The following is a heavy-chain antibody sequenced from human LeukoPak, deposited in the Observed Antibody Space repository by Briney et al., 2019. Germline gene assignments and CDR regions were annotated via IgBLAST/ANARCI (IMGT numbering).Heavy chain of an antibody. D-gene: IGHD2-21*02. V-gene: IGHV3-30*04. Sequence: GGSLRLSCAASGFTFSSFAMAWVRQAPGKGLEGVAVISDDGTKNYYTDSVKGRCTISRDNSKNTVYLQMNILRDEDTAGYYCARRPRSQSSDCLTGAEYLAHWGQRTLVPVSS. CDR1: GFTFSSFA. CDR3: ARRPRSQSSDCLTGAEYLAH. J-gene: IGHJ1*01. CDR2: ISDDGTKN.